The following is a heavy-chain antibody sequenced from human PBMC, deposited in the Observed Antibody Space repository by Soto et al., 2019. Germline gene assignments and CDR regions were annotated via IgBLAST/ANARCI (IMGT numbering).Heavy chain of an antibody. Sequence: ASVKVSCKASGYTFTSYYMHWVRQAPGQGLEWMGIINPSGGSTSYAQKFQGRVTMTRDTSTSTVYMELSSLRSEDTAVYYCARGYYYDSSGYLGGPRPYVFDTSAKETNVTVSS. CDR3: ARGYYYDSSGYLGGPRPYVFDT. D-gene: IGHD3-22*01. CDR2: INPSGGST. CDR1: GYTFTSYY. J-gene: IGHJ3*02. V-gene: IGHV1-46*01.